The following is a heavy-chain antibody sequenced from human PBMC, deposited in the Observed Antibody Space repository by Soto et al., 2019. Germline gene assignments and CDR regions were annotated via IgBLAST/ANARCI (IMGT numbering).Heavy chain of an antibody. CDR2: ISYDGSNK. D-gene: IGHD4-17*01. J-gene: IGHJ3*02. V-gene: IGHV3-30-3*01. CDR3: ARDQDSYGDKRGAFDI. Sequence: QVQLVESGGGVVQPGRSLRLSCAASGFTFSSYAMHWVRQAPGKGLEWVAVISYDGSNKYYADSVKGRFTISRDNSTNALYLQMNSLRAEDTAVYYCARDQDSYGDKRGAFDIWGQGTMVTVSS. CDR1: GFTFSSYA.